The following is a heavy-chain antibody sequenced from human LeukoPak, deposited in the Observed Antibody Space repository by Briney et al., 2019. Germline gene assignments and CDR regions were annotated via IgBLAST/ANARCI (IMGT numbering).Heavy chain of an antibody. CDR1: GGSISSSSYY. V-gene: IGHV4-39*07. Sequence: SETLSLTCTVSGGSISSSSYYWGWIRQPPGKGLEWIGSIYYSGSTYYNPSLKSRVTISVDTSKNQFSLKLSSVTAADTAVYYCAREEVTSGYYYGMDVWGQGTTATVSS. CDR2: IYYSGST. D-gene: IGHD3-10*01. CDR3: AREEVTSGYYYGMDV. J-gene: IGHJ6*02.